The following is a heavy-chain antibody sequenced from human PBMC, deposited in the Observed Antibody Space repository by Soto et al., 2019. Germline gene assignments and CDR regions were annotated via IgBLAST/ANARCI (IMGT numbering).Heavy chain of an antibody. CDR3: ARGLGGRMDD. CDR2: IIPILGET. CDR1: GTIFSSYT. J-gene: IGHJ6*02. V-gene: IGHV1-69*08. D-gene: IGHD3-16*01. Sequence: QVQLVQSGAEVKKPGSSVRVSCKASGTIFSSYTISWVRQAPGQGLEWMGRIIPILGETNSAQKFQGRVTLTADKSTNTADMELNSLRVEDTAVYYGARGLGGRMDDWGQGTTVTVSS.